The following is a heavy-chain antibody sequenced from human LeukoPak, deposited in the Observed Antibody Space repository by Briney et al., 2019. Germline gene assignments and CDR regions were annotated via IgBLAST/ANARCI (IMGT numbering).Heavy chain of an antibody. Sequence: SETLSLTCAVYGGSFSGYYCSWIRQPPGKGLEWIGEINHGGSTNYNPSLKSRVTISVDTSKNQFPLKLSSVTAADTAVYYCAREGLNMVRGVIPKEAWGWFDPWGQGTLVTVSS. CDR2: INHGGST. D-gene: IGHD3-10*01. CDR1: GGSFSGYY. CDR3: AREGLNMVRGVIPKEAWGWFDP. V-gene: IGHV4-34*01. J-gene: IGHJ5*02.